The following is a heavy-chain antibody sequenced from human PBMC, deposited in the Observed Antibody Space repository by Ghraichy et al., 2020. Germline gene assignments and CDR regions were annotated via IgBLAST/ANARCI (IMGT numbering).Heavy chain of an antibody. J-gene: IGHJ4*02. CDR2: IGSISFYT. CDR1: GFIFSDYY. V-gene: IGHV3-11*06. CDR3: ARQGYYGSATYLDY. D-gene: IGHD3-10*01. Sequence: LSLTCAASGFIFSDYYVSWIRQAPGKGLEWISYIGSISFYTKYADSVKGRFTISKDDAESSVYLQLSSLRAEDTAVYYCARQGYYGSATYLDYWGQGTLVTVTS.